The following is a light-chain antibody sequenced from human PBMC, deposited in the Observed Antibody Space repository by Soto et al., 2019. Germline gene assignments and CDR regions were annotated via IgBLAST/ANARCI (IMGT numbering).Light chain of an antibody. CDR2: DVS. CDR1: SSEVGGYNY. J-gene: IGLJ1*01. V-gene: IGLV2-14*01. CDR3: SSYTSSSTPLYV. Sequence: QSALTQPASVSGSPGQSITISCTGTSSEVGGYNYVSWYQQHPGKAPKPMIYDVSNRPSGVSNRFSGSKSGNTASLTISGLQAEDEADYYCSSYTSSSTPLYVFGTGTKVTVL.